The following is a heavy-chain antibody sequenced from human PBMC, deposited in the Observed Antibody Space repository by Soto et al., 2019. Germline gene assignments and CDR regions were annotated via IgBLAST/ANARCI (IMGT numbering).Heavy chain of an antibody. CDR3: ARIRTDYYSSGSLDY. Sequence: ASVKVSCKTSGYTFTGYYLHWVRQAPGQVLEWMGWINPNNGDTNYAQKFEGRVTMTRDTSISTAYMELSRLRSDDTAIYYCARIRTDYYSSGSLDYWGQGTLVTVSS. D-gene: IGHD3-22*01. J-gene: IGHJ4*02. CDR2: INPNNGDT. CDR1: GYTFTGYY. V-gene: IGHV1-2*02.